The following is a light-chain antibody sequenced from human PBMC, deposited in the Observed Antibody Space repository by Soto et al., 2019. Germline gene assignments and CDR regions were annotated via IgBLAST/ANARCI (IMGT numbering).Light chain of an antibody. CDR3: QQYAASPRT. Sequence: EIVSTQSPGTLSLSPRERAALSCMASQSVSCSYLAWQQHKPGQAPRLLIYGASSRAPGIPDRFSGSGSGTDFTLTISRLEPEDFAVYYCQQYAASPRTFGQGTQVEVK. J-gene: IGKJ1*01. CDR1: QSVSCSY. V-gene: IGKV3-20*01. CDR2: GAS.